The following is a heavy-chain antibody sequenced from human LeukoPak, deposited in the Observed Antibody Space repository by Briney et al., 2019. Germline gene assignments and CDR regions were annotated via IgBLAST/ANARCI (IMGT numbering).Heavy chain of an antibody. CDR1: GFTFSSYA. D-gene: IGHD6-19*01. J-gene: IGHJ6*03. Sequence: GGSLRLSCAASGFTFSSYAMNWVRQAPGRGLEWVSYIGPSGTAIYYGDSVKGRFTISRDNAKNSLYLQMNSLRAEDTAVYYCARQSRAGTYYYYYYMDVWGKGTTVTISS. CDR3: ARQSRAGTYYYYYYMDV. CDR2: IGPSGTAI. V-gene: IGHV3-48*03.